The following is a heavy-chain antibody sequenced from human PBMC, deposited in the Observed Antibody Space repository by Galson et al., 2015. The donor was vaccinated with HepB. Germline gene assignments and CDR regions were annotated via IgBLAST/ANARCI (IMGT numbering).Heavy chain of an antibody. J-gene: IGHJ1*01. D-gene: IGHD3-10*01. CDR1: GFTFSSYA. CDR3: ARDRSGYFQH. CDR2: ISGSGGGT. V-gene: IGHV3-23*01. Sequence: SLRLSCAASGFTFSSYAMSWVRQAPGKGLEWVSAISGSGGGTYYADSVKGWFTISRDNSKNTLYLQMNSLRAEDTAVYYCARDRSGYFQHWGQGTLVTVSS.